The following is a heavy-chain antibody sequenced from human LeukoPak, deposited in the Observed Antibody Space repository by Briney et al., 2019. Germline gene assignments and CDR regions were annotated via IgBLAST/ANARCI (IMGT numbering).Heavy chain of an antibody. CDR1: GGSISSGGYY. D-gene: IGHD6-25*01. CDR3: ARPRQAAHVPEAAFDI. Sequence: SETLSLTCTVSGGSISSGGYYWSWIRQHPGKGLEWIGYIYYSGSTYYNPSLKSRVTISVDTSKNQFSLKLSSVTAADTAVYYCARPRQAAHVPEAAFDIWGQGTMVTVSS. V-gene: IGHV4-31*03. J-gene: IGHJ3*02. CDR2: IYYSGST.